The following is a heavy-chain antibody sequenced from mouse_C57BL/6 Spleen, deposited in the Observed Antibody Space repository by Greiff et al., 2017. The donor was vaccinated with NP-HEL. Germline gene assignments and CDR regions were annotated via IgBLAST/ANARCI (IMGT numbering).Heavy chain of an antibody. D-gene: IGHD1-1*01. CDR2: IDPSDSYT. Sequence: QVQLQQSGAELVMPGASVKLSCKASGYTFTSYWMHWVKQRPGQGLEWIGEIDPSDSYTNYNQKFKGKSTLTVDKSSSTAYMQLSSLTSEDSAVYYCARSGVLLRYYFDYWGQGTTLTVSS. CDR1: GYTFTSYW. J-gene: IGHJ2*01. V-gene: IGHV1-69*01. CDR3: ARSGVLLRYYFDY.